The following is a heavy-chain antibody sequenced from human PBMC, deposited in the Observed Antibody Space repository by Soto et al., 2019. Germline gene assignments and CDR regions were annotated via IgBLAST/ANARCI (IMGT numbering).Heavy chain of an antibody. D-gene: IGHD6-13*01. CDR1: GGSISSGGYY. V-gene: IGHV4-31*03. J-gene: IGHJ5*02. Sequence: TSETLSLTCTVSGGSISSGGYYWSWIRQHPGKGLEWIGYIYYSGSTYYNPSLKSRVTISVDTSKNQFSLKLSSVTAADTAVYYCARATEDSSSWPREVDWFDPWGQGTLVTVSS. CDR2: IYYSGST. CDR3: ARATEDSSSWPREVDWFDP.